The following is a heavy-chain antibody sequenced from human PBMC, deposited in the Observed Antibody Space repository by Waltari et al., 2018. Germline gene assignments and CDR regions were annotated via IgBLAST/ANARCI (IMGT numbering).Heavy chain of an antibody. Sequence: EVQLVQSGAEVKKPGESLKISCKGSGYSFTSYWIGWVRQMPGKGLEWMGIIYPGAADTNDSPSFQGQGTISADKAISTAYLQWSSLKASDAAMYYCASPRMVRGVINAFDIWGQGTMVTVSS. J-gene: IGHJ3*02. D-gene: IGHD3-10*01. CDR2: IYPGAADT. CDR3: ASPRMVRGVINAFDI. CDR1: GYSFTSYW. V-gene: IGHV5-51*01.